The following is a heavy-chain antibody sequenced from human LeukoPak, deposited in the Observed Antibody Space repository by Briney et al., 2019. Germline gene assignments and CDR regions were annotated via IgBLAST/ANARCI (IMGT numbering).Heavy chain of an antibody. D-gene: IGHD3-10*01. CDR3: AKVPYSDYGSGRPPFMDV. Sequence: SVKVSCKASGGTFSSYAISWVRQAPGQGLEWMGGIIPIFGTANYAQKFQGRVTITTDESASTAYMELSSLRSEDTVVYYCAKVPYSDYGSGRPPFMDVWGQGTTVAVSS. CDR2: IIPIFGTA. J-gene: IGHJ6*02. CDR1: GGTFSSYA. V-gene: IGHV1-69*05.